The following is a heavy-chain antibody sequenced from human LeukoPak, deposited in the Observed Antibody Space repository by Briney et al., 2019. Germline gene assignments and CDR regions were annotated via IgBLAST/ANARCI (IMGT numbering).Heavy chain of an antibody. CDR1: GFTFSSYS. J-gene: IGHJ3*02. D-gene: IGHD2-2*01. CDR2: ISSSSSYI. Sequence: PGGSLRLSCAASGFTFSSYSMNWVRQAPGKGLEWVSSISSSSSYIYYADSVKGRFTISRDNAKSSLYLQMNSLRAEDTAVYYCAIADIVVVPAAPDAFDIWGQGAMVTVSS. V-gene: IGHV3-21*01. CDR3: AIADIVVVPAAPDAFDI.